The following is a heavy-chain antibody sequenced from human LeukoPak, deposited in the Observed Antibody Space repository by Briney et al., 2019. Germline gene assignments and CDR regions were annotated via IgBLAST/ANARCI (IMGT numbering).Heavy chain of an antibody. J-gene: IGHJ4*02. CDR1: GYTVTGHY. D-gene: IGHD5-18*01. CDR3: AKDAYSGFSSSYNMDS. CDR2: INPNSGVT. Sequence: ASVKASCKASGYTVTGHYLHWVRQAPGQGLEWMGWINPNSGVTNYAQKFQGRVTMTRDTSINTAYMELHSLTSDDTAMYYCAKDAYSGFSSSYNMDSWGQGTLVTVSS. V-gene: IGHV1-2*02.